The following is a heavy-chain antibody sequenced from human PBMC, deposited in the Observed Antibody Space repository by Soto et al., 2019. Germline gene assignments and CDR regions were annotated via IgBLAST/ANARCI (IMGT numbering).Heavy chain of an antibody. D-gene: IGHD3-10*01. CDR1: GFPFTTYG. V-gene: IGHV3-30*03. CDR2: ISYDGTNK. CDR3: VGGQYYFDY. J-gene: IGHJ4*02. Sequence: QVQLVESGGGVVQPGRSLRLSCAASGFPFTTYGMHWVREGPGKGLEWVAVISYDGTNKYYADSVKGRFTIYREHSKNPLYLQRNSVRPEDTALYYCVGGQYYFDYRGQGTLVTVSS.